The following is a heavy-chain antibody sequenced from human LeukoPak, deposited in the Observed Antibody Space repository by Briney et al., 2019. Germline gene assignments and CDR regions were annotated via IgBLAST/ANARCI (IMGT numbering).Heavy chain of an antibody. CDR3: VRRDITSRYVVWFDP. Sequence: GGALKISCKGSGSRFTSYWIGWVRQMPGKGLELMGVIYPGDSDTRYSPSFQGHVTISADKSINTAYLQWSSLKASDTAIYYCVRRDITSRYVVWFDPWGQGTPVTVSS. CDR2: IYPGDSDT. D-gene: IGHD2-2*01. J-gene: IGHJ5*02. CDR1: GSRFTSYW. V-gene: IGHV5-51*01.